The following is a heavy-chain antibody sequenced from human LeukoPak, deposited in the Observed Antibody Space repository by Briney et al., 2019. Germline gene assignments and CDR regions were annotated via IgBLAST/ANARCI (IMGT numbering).Heavy chain of an antibody. V-gene: IGHV3-33*06. CDR2: IWSDGTNK. J-gene: IGHJ5*01. Sequence: PGGSLRLSCAASGFMFTHHGMHWVRQVPGKGLEWVAVIWSDGTNKFYSDSVKGRFAISRDNSNDMVYLQMNGLRVDDTAVYYCAKDIQGGFDYTNSLDSWGQGTLVIVSS. D-gene: IGHD4-11*01. CDR1: GFMFTHHG. CDR3: AKDIQGGFDYTNSLDS.